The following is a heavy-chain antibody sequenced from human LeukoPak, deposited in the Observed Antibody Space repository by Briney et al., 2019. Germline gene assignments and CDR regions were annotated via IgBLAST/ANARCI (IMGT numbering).Heavy chain of an antibody. V-gene: IGHV3-7*03. CDR3: TTGDTYDYVWGSLGN. CDR1: GFTFSSSW. D-gene: IGHD3-16*01. J-gene: IGHJ4*02. Sequence: SGGSLRLSCAASGFTFSSSWMTWVRQAPGKGLEWVASINQDGGEIHYVDSVKGRFTISRDDSKNTLYLQMNSLKTEDTAVYYCTTGDTYDYVWGSLGNWGQGTLVTVSS. CDR2: INQDGGEI.